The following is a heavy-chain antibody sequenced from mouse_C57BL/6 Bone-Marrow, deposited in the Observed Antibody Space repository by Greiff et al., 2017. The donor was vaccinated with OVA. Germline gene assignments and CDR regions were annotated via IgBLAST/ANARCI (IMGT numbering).Heavy chain of an antibody. CDR2: INYDGSST. V-gene: IGHV5-16*01. D-gene: IGHD4-1*02. J-gene: IGHJ2*01. CDR1: GFTFSDYY. Sequence: EVMLVESEGGLVQPGSSMKLSCTASGFTFSDYYMAWVRQVPEKGLEWVANINYDGSSTYYLDSLKSRFIISRDNAKNILYLQMSSLKSEDTATYYCARDQLGRGYFDYWGQGTTLTVSS. CDR3: ARDQLGRGYFDY.